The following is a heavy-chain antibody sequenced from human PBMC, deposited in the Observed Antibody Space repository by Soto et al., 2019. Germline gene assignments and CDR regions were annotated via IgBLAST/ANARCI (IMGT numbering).Heavy chain of an antibody. CDR3: ASIRANTYYYGMXX. V-gene: IGHV1-69*12. D-gene: IGHD3-10*01. J-gene: IGHJ6*04. CDR1: GGTFSSYA. Sequence: QVQLVQSGAEVKKPGSSVKVSCKASGGTFSSYAISWVRQAPGQGLEWMGGIIPIFGTADYAQKFQGRVTIPADESTSTAYMELSSLRSEDTAVYYCASIRANTYYYGMXXXXXXXXVXVXS. CDR2: IIPIFGTA.